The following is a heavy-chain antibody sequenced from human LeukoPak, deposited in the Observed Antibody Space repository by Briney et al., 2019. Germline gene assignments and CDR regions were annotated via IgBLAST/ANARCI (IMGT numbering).Heavy chain of an antibody. J-gene: IGHJ4*02. CDR3: ARSYGGNSWGFVDY. CDR2: ISTSSYI. CDR1: GFTFSSYS. V-gene: IGHV3-21*01. D-gene: IGHD4-23*01. Sequence: GGSLRLSCAASGFTFSSYSMNWVRQAPGKGLECVSSISTSSYIYNADSVKGRFTISRDNAKNSLYLQMNSLRAEDTAVYYCARSYGGNSWGFVDYWGQGTLVTVSS.